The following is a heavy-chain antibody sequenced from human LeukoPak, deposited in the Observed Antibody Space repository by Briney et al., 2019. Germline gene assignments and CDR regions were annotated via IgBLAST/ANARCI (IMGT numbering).Heavy chain of an antibody. V-gene: IGHV4-59*01. CDR3: ARDYGDYYFDY. CDR1: GGSFSGYY. Sequence: PSETLSLTCAVYGGSFSGYYWNWIRQPPGKGLEWIGYIYYSGSTNYNPSLKSRVTISVDTSKNQFSLKLSSVTAADTAVYYCARDYGDYYFDYWGQGTLVTVSS. CDR2: IYYSGST. J-gene: IGHJ4*02. D-gene: IGHD4-17*01.